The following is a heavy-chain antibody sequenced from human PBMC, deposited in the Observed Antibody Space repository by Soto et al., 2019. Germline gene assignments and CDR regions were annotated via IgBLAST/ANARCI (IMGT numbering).Heavy chain of an antibody. CDR3: AHSPPTVLRYFDWSHVYFDY. D-gene: IGHD3-9*01. CDR2: IYWDDDK. Sequence: QITLKESGPTLVKPTQTLTLTCTFSGFSLSTSGVGVGWIRRPPGKALEWLALIYWDDDKRYSPSLKSRLTITKYTSKNQVVLTMTNMDPLDTATYYCAHSPPTVLRYFDWSHVYFDYWGQGTLVTVSS. J-gene: IGHJ4*02. V-gene: IGHV2-5*02. CDR1: GFSLSTSGVG.